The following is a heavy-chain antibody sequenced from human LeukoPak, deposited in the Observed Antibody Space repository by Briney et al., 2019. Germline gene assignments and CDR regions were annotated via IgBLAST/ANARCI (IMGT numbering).Heavy chain of an antibody. CDR3: ASLAAAGTLRTPTPDYYRDV. D-gene: IGHD6-13*01. V-gene: IGHV4-34*01. Sequence: SETRSLNCAVYGGSFSGYYGSWIRQPPWKGLESIREINHSGRINYNPSLMSRVTISVDTSTNQFSLKLSSVTAADTAVYYCASLAAAGTLRTPTPDYYRDVWGKGTPVTVSS. J-gene: IGHJ6*03. CDR1: GGSFSGYY. CDR2: INHSGRI.